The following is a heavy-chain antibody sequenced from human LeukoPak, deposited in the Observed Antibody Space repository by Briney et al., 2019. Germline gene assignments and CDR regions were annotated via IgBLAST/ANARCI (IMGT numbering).Heavy chain of an antibody. V-gene: IGHV3-48*01. CDR1: GSTFSSYS. Sequence: GGSLRLSCAASGSTFSSYSMNWARQAPGKGLEWVSYISISSTIYYADSVKGRFTISRDNAKNSLYLQMNSLRAEDTAVYYCARGQVSLWSHFDYWGQGTLVTVSS. J-gene: IGHJ4*02. D-gene: IGHD3-3*01. CDR3: ARGQVSLWSHFDY. CDR2: ISISSTI.